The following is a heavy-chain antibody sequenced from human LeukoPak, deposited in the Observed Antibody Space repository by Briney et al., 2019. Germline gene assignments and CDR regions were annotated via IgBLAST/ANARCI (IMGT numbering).Heavy chain of an antibody. J-gene: IGHJ4*02. CDR2: ISAYNGNT. D-gene: IGHD6-13*01. CDR1: GYTFTSYG. Sequence: ASVTVSLKSSGYTFTSYGISWVRQAPGQGLEWMGWISAYNGNTNYAQKLQGRVTMTTDTSTSTAYMELRSLRSDDTAVYYCARGRTIAAARPAYDYWGQGTLVTVSS. V-gene: IGHV1-18*01. CDR3: ARGRTIAAARPAYDY.